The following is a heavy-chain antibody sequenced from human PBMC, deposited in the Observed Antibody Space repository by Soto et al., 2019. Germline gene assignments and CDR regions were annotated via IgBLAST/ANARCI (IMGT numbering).Heavy chain of an antibody. CDR1: GFALSSFD. Sequence: GGSLRLSCAASGFALSSFDMDWVRQAPGKGLEWVSYINMDGGSTHYAESVKGRFTISRDNGRNSLSLQMDSLRVEDTAVYYCVRDHSGLKDLDYWGQGTLVTISS. J-gene: IGHJ4*02. D-gene: IGHD1-1*01. V-gene: IGHV3-48*03. CDR3: VRDHSGLKDLDY. CDR2: INMDGGST.